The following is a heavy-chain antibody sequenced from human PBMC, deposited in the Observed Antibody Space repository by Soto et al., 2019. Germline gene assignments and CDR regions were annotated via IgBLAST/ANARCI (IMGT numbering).Heavy chain of an antibody. V-gene: IGHV3-23*01. Sequence: EVQLLESGGGLVQPGGSLRLSCGASGFTFSSYAMSWVRQAPGKGLDWVSAISVSVGSTYYADSVKGRFTLSRDNSKNTPYLQMNTLGAEDTAVYYCAKVGRAVAVIIDWAEGALVTVSS. J-gene: IGHJ4*02. CDR2: ISVSVGST. CDR3: AKVGRAVAVIID. D-gene: IGHD6-19*01. CDR1: GFTFSSYA.